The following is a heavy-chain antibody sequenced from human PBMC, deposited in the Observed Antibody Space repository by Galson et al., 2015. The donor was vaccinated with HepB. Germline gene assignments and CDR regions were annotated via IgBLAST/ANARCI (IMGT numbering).Heavy chain of an antibody. V-gene: IGHV1-8*01. CDR1: GYTFITYD. D-gene: IGHD2-21*01. CDR3: ARVPRRHSIGESWWFDP. Sequence: SVKVSCKAYGYTFITYDINWVRQATGQGLEWMGWINPDSGNTGYAQKFQGRVTVSRDTSINTAYMELTSLTSEDTAVYYCARVPRRHSIGESWWFDPWGQGTLVTGSS. CDR2: INPDSGNT. J-gene: IGHJ5*02.